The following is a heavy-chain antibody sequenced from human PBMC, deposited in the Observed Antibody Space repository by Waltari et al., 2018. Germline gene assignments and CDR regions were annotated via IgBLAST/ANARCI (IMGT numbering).Heavy chain of an antibody. CDR3: ARDFSYYYGSGSYSRNWFDP. D-gene: IGHD3-10*01. CDR1: GYSISSGYY. CDR2: IYHSGST. J-gene: IGHJ5*02. V-gene: IGHV4-38-2*02. Sequence: QVQLQESGPGLVKPSETLSLTCTVSGYSISSGYYWGWIRQPPGTGLEWIGSIYHSGSTYYNPSLKSRVTISVDTSKNQFSLKLSSVTAADTAVYYCARDFSYYYGSGSYSRNWFDPWGQGTLVTVSS.